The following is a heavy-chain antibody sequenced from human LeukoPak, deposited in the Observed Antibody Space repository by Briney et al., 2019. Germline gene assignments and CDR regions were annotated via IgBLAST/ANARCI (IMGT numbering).Heavy chain of an antibody. J-gene: IGHJ3*02. CDR2: INPKSGGT. CDR1: GYITGYY. Sequence: GASVKVSCKASGYITGYYMHWVRQAPGPGLEWMGWINPKSGGTHYAQKFQGRVTMTRDTSISTAYMELSRLRSDDTAVYYCSFVRGVDAFDIWGQGTMVIVSS. CDR3: SFVRGVDAFDI. V-gene: IGHV1-2*02. D-gene: IGHD3-10*02.